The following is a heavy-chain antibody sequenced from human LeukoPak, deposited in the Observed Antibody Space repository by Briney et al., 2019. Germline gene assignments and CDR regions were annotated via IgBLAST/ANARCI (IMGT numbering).Heavy chain of an antibody. V-gene: IGHV4-39*01. CDR3: ARSGAVAGTFDY. CDR2: IYYSGST. D-gene: IGHD6-19*01. CDR1: GGSISSSSYY. Sequence: PSETLSLTCTVSGGSISSSSYYWGWIRQPPGKGLEWIGSIYYSGSTYYNPSLKSRVTISVDTSKNQFSLKLSSVTVADTAVYYCARSGAVAGTFDYWGQGTLVTVSS. J-gene: IGHJ4*02.